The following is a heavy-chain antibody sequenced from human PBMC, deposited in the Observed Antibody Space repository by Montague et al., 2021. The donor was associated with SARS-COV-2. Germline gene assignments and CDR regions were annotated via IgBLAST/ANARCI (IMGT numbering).Heavy chain of an antibody. J-gene: IGHJ6*02. V-gene: IGHV4-4*07. CDR1: GGSIRSYY. Sequence: SETLSLTCTVSGGSIRSYYWSWIRQPAGKGLEWIGRIYTSGSTNYNPSLKSRVTMSVDTSKNQFSLKLSSVTAADTAVYYCARVGRAGYDILTSYYYYGMDVWGQGTTVTVSS. CDR3: ARVGRAGYDILTSYYYYGMDV. CDR2: IYTSGST. D-gene: IGHD3-9*01.